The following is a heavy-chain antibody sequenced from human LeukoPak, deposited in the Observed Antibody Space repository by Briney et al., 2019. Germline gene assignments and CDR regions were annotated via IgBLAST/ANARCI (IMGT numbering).Heavy chain of an antibody. D-gene: IGHD3-22*01. CDR1: GFTFTTYA. Sequence: GGPLRLSCAASGFTFTTYAMSWVRQAPGKGLEWVSAISGRGGTTYYADSVKGRFTISRDNSKNTVSLQMNSLRAEDTAVYYCAKVRGAVAITFLDYWGQGTLVTVSS. V-gene: IGHV3-23*01. CDR3: AKVRGAVAITFLDY. CDR2: ISGRGGTT. J-gene: IGHJ4*02.